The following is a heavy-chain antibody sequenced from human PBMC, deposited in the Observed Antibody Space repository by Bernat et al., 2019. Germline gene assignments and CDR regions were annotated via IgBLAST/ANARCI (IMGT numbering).Heavy chain of an antibody. J-gene: IGHJ6*02. V-gene: IGHV3-30-3*01. D-gene: IGHD6-19*01. CDR1: GFTFSSYA. Sequence: QVQLVESGGGVVQPGRSLRLSCAASGFTFSSYAMHWVRQAPGKGLEWVAVISYDGSNKYYADSVKGRFTISRDNSKNTLYLQMNSLRAEDTAVYYCARDPASPHTYSSGWYSRDYYYGMDVWGQGTTVTVSS. CDR2: ISYDGSNK. CDR3: ARDPASPHTYSSGWYSRDYYYGMDV.